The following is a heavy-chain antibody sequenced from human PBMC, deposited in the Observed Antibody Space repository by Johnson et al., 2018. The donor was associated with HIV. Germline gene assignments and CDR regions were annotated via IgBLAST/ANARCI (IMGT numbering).Heavy chain of an antibody. CDR1: GFTFSSYA. CDR3: ARDRGSSGWYDAFDV. D-gene: IGHD6-19*01. V-gene: IGHV3-30*04. J-gene: IGHJ3*01. CDR2: ISYDGSNK. Sequence: QVQLVESGGGVVQPGTSLRLSCAASGFTFSSYAMHWVRQAPGKGLEWVAVISYDGSNKYYADSVKGRFTISRDNSKNTLYLEMNSLRAEDTAVYYCARDRGSSGWYDAFDVWGQGTMVTVSS.